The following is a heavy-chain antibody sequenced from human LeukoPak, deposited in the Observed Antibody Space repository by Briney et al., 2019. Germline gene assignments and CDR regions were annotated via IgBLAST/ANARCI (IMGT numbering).Heavy chain of an antibody. Sequence: ASVKVSCKASGYTFTGYYMHWVRQAPGQGLEWMGGINPNSGGTNYAQRFQGRVTMTRDTSISTAYMELSRLRSDDTAVYYCARDRDQWLPERCDYWGQGTLVTVSS. J-gene: IGHJ4*02. V-gene: IGHV1-2*02. D-gene: IGHD6-19*01. CDR2: INPNSGGT. CDR3: ARDRDQWLPERCDY. CDR1: GYTFTGYY.